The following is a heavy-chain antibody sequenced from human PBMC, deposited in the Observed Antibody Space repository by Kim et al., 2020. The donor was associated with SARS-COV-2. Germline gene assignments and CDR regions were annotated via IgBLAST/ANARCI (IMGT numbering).Heavy chain of an antibody. CDR1: GFTFSNYG. V-gene: IGHV3-33*01. CDR3: ARDLGPQYYFDY. J-gene: IGHJ4*02. CDR2: IWYDGSNK. Sequence: GGSLRLSCAASGFTFSNYGMHWVRQAPGKGLEWVAVIWYDGSNKYYADSGKGRFAISRDNSKNTLFLQMNGLRAEDTAVYYCARDLGPQYYFDYWGQGTLVTVSA.